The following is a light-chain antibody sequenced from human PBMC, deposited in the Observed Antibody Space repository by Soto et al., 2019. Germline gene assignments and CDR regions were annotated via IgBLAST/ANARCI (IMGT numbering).Light chain of an antibody. CDR1: SSNIGNNY. J-gene: IGLJ2*01. Sequence: QSVLTQPPSVSAAPGQKVTISCSGSSSNIGNNYVSWYQQLPGTAPKLLIYDNNKRPSGIPDRFSGSKSGASATLVITGHQTGDEADYYCGTWDSSLSAVFGGGTKLTVL. CDR3: GTWDSSLSAV. V-gene: IGLV1-51*01. CDR2: DNN.